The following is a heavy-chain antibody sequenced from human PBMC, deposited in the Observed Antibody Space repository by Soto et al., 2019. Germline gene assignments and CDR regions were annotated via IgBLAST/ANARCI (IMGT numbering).Heavy chain of an antibody. Sequence: QVQLIQSGAEVKKPGSSVKVSCKAYGGTFSRYAISWVRQAPGQGLEWMGGITPIFGTANYAQKFQGRVAITADESTRTSYMELRSLRSGDTAVYYCAKDLYGSGNYRFDYWGQGTLVTVSS. J-gene: IGHJ4*02. CDR1: GGTFSRYA. V-gene: IGHV1-69*01. CDR3: AKDLYGSGNYRFDY. D-gene: IGHD3-10*01. CDR2: ITPIFGTA.